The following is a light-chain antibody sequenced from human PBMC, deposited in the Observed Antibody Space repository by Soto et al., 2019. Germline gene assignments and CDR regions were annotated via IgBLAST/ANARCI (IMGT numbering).Light chain of an antibody. Sequence: QSVLTQPASVSGSPGQSITISCTGTSSDVAAYNFVSWYQQHPGEVPKLMIYEVIKRPSGISDRFSGSKSGNTASLTISDLQAEDEADYYCSAYTHSNTVIFGGGTKVTVL. CDR1: SSDVAAYNF. V-gene: IGLV2-14*03. J-gene: IGLJ2*01. CDR3: SAYTHSNTVI. CDR2: EVI.